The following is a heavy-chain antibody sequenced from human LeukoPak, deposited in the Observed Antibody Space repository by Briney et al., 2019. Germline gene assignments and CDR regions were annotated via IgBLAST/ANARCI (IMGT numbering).Heavy chain of an antibody. CDR2: ISYDGSNK. Sequence: GRSLRLSCAASGFTFSSYAMHWVRQAPGKGLEWVAVISYDGSNKYYADSVKGRFTISRDNSKNTLYLQMNSLKTEDTAFYYCTADVPGGAYPFDSWGQGTLVTVSS. J-gene: IGHJ4*02. CDR1: GFTFSSYA. CDR3: TADVPGGAYPFDS. D-gene: IGHD2-8*02. V-gene: IGHV3-30*04.